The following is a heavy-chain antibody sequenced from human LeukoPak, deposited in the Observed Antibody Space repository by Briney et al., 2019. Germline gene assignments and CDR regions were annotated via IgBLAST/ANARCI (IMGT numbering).Heavy chain of an antibody. Sequence: GGSLRLSCAASGFTFSSYAMHWVRQAPGKGLEWVAVISYDGSNKYYADSVKGRFTISRDNSKNTPYLQMNSLRAEDTAVYYCARGQYSSSWYACEYYYYGMDVWGQGTTVTVSS. D-gene: IGHD6-13*01. J-gene: IGHJ6*02. CDR2: ISYDGSNK. CDR1: GFTFSSYA. CDR3: ARGQYSSSWYACEYYYYGMDV. V-gene: IGHV3-30*14.